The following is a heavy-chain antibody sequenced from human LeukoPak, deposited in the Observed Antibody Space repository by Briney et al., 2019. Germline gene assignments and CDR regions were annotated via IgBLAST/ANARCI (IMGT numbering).Heavy chain of an antibody. CDR1: GFTFSSYA. Sequence: GRSLRLSCAASGFTFSSYAMHWARQAPGKGLEWVSIIYSGGSTFYADSVKGRFTISRDNSKNTLYLQMNSLRAEDTAVYYCAKVRIAAAKTPPDYWGQGTLVTVSS. CDR3: AKVRIAAAKTPPDY. J-gene: IGHJ4*02. D-gene: IGHD6-13*01. CDR2: IYSGGST. V-gene: IGHV3-NL1*01.